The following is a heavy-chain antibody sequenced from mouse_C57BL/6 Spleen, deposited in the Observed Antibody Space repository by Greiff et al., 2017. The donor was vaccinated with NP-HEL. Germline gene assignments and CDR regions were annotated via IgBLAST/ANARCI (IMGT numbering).Heavy chain of an antibody. D-gene: IGHD2-4*01. CDR3: AREGDYDEGGYAMDY. CDR2: INYDGSST. CDR1: GFTFSDYY. Sequence: DVHLVESEGGLVQPGSSMKLSCTASGFTFSDYYMAWVRQVPEKGLEWVANINYDGSSTYYLDSLKSRFIISRDNAKNILYLQMSSLKSEDTATYYCAREGDYDEGGYAMDYWGQGTSVTVSS. V-gene: IGHV5-16*01. J-gene: IGHJ4*01.